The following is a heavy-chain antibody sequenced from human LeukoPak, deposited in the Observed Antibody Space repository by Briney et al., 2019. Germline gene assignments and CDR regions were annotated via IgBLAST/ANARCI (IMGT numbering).Heavy chain of an antibody. V-gene: IGHV3-13*01. CDR2: IGIVGDT. CDR3: ATQQGGNPAY. J-gene: IGHJ4*02. D-gene: IGHD1-14*01. CDR1: GFTFSDYD. Sequence: GGSLRLSCAASGFTFSDYDMHWVRQAAGKSLEWVSGIGIVGDTHYPGAVKGRFTISRENAKNSLYLQMNSLRAEDTAVYYCATQQGGNPAYWGQGTLVTVSS.